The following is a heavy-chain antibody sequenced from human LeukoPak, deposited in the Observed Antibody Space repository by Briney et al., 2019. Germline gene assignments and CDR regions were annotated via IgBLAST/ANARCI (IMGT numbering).Heavy chain of an antibody. CDR1: GYSISSGYY. V-gene: IGHV4-38-2*02. CDR2: IYHSGST. J-gene: IGHJ4*02. Sequence: SETLSLTCTVSGYSISSGYYWGWIRQPPGKGLEWIGSIYHSGSTYYNPSLKSRVTISVDTSKNQFSLQLNSVTPEDTAVYYCARSAGIVVVPAAAYGTTFYPFDYWGQGTLVTVSS. CDR3: ARSAGIVVVPAAAYGTTFYPFDY. D-gene: IGHD2-2*01.